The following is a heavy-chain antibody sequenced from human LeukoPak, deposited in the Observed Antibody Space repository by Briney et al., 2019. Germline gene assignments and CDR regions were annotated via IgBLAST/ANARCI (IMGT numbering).Heavy chain of an antibody. CDR2: IYYSGST. V-gene: IGHV4-59*01. J-gene: IGHJ4*02. D-gene: IGHD6-19*01. Sequence: SETLSLTCTVYGGSISSYYWSWIRQPPGKGLEWIGYIYYSGSTNYNPSLKSRVTISVDTSKNQFSLKLSSVTAADTAVYYCARDIKQQWLGWHYFDYWGQGTLVTVSS. CDR3: ARDIKQQWLGWHYFDY. CDR1: GGSISSYY.